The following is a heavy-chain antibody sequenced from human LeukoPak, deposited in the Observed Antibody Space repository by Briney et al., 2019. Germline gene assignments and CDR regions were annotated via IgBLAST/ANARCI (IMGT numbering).Heavy chain of an antibody. D-gene: IGHD3-10*01. V-gene: IGHV4-34*01. CDR1: GVSFSGYY. CDR2: INHSGST. CDR3: AGAGDSDV. J-gene: IGHJ6*02. Sequence: SETLSLTCAVYGVSFSGYYWSWIRQPPGKGLEWIGEINHSGSTNYNPSLKSRVTISVDTSKNQFSLKLSSVTAADTAVYYCAGAGDSDVWGQGTTVTVSS.